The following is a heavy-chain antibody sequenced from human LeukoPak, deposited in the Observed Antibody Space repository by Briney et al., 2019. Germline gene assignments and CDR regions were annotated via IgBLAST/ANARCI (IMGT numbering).Heavy chain of an antibody. CDR1: GFTFSSYG. CDR3: ARADCSGGSCYTGYYYGMDV. CDR2: ISNDGSNK. Sequence: GRSLRLSCAASGFTFSSYGIHWVRQAPGKGLEWVAVISNDGSNKYYADSVKGRFTISRDNAKNSLYLQMNSLRAEDTAVYYCARADCSGGSCYTGYYYGMDVWGQGTTVTVSS. J-gene: IGHJ6*02. V-gene: IGHV3-30*03. D-gene: IGHD2-15*01.